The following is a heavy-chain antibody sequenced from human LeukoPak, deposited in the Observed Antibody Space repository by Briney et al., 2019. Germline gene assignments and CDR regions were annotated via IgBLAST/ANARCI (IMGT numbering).Heavy chain of an antibody. CDR2: ISGSGGST. V-gene: IGHV3-23*01. Sequence: WGSLRFTCAASGFTFSSYAMSWVRQAPGKGLEWVSAISGSGGSTYYADSVKGRFTISRDNSKNTLYLQMNSLRAEDTAVYYCAKDLRGYMDVWGKVTTVTVSS. J-gene: IGHJ6*03. CDR1: GFTFSSYA. CDR3: AKDLRGYMDV.